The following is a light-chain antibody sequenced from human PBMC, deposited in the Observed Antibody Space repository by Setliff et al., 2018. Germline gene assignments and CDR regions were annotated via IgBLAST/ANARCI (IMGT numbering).Light chain of an antibody. J-gene: IGLJ1*01. V-gene: IGLV2-8*01. CDR1: SSDIGGYNY. CDR2: EVN. Sequence: QSVLTQPPPASGSPGQSVTISCTGTSSDIGGYNYVSWYQQHPGKAPKLMIYEVNKRPSGVPDRFSGSKSGNTASLTVSGLQAEAEADYYCSSYAGSRNFYVFGTGTKATVL. CDR3: SSYAGSRNFYV.